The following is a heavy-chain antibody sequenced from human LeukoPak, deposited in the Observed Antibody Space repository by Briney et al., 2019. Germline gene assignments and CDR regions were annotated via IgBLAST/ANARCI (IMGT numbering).Heavy chain of an antibody. CDR2: INQDGTEK. CDR1: QFPFPTYW. Sequence: GGPLRLSCAASQFPFPTYWMSWVRQAPGKGLEGVANINQDGTEKYYVDSVKGRFTISRDNAQNSLYLQLNSLRVEDTAVYYCAKVAKYYYGSETYYFFEHWGQGTPVTASS. J-gene: IGHJ4*02. V-gene: IGHV3-7*01. CDR3: AKVAKYYYGSETYYFFEH. D-gene: IGHD3-10*01.